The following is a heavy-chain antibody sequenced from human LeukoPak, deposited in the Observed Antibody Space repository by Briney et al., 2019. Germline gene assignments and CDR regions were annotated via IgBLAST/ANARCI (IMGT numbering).Heavy chain of an antibody. CDR1: GFTFSSYG. CDR3: AKGGSCGGSCYYFDY. D-gene: IGHD2-15*01. J-gene: IGHJ4*02. V-gene: IGHV3-30*18. Sequence: GGSLRLSCAASGFTFSSYGMHWVRQAAGKGLEWVAVISYDGSNKYYADSVKGRFTISRDNSKNTLHLQMNSLRAEDTAVYYCAKGGSCGGSCYYFDYWGQGTLVTVSS. CDR2: ISYDGSNK.